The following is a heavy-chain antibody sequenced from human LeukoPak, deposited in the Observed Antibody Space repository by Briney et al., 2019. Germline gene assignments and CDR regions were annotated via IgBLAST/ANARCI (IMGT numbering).Heavy chain of an antibody. CDR2: IIPIFGIA. CDR1: GGTFSSYA. D-gene: IGHD3-22*01. CDR3: AREYDSSGYPQRLDY. V-gene: IGHV1-69*04. J-gene: IGHJ4*02. Sequence: ASVKVSCKASGGTFSSYAISWVRQAPGQGLEWMGRIIPIFGIANYAQKFQGRVTITADKSTSTAYMELSSLRSEDTAVYYCAREYDSSGYPQRLDYWGQGTLVTVYS.